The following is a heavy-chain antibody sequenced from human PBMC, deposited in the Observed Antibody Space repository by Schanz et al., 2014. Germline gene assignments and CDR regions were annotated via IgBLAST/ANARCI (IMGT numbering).Heavy chain of an antibody. CDR2: FIPILDVG. V-gene: IGHV1-69*04. J-gene: IGHJ4*02. CDR3: ARAFGGYDPAGALDY. CDR1: GYAFTTYG. Sequence: QVQLVQSGAEVKKPGASVRVSCKVFGYAFTTYGISWVRQAPGQGLEWVGRFIPILDVGNYAQQFQGRVTFTADKSTSTAYMELSSLTSEDTAVYYCARAFGGYDPAGALDYWGQGTLVTVSS. D-gene: IGHD5-12*01.